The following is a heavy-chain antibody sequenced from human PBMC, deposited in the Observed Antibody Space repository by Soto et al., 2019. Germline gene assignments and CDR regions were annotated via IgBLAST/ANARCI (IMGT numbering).Heavy chain of an antibody. J-gene: IGHJ5*02. CDR3: AKNMYYDILSGPFDP. D-gene: IGHD3-9*01. CDR2: ISYDGSNK. Sequence: QVQLVESGGGVVQPGRSLRLSCAASGFTFSSYGMHWVRQAPGKGLEWVAVISYDGSNKYYADSVKGRFTISRDNSKNTLYLQMNSVRAEDTAVYFCAKNMYYDILSGPFDPWGQGTLVTVSA. V-gene: IGHV3-30*18. CDR1: GFTFSSYG.